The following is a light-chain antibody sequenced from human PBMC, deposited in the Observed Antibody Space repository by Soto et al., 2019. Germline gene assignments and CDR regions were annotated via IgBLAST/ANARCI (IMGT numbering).Light chain of an antibody. J-gene: IGKJ5*01. V-gene: IGKV3-20*01. CDR3: QQYGTSPIT. CDR1: QTVSSY. CDR2: GAS. Sequence: ENVLTQSPGTLSLSPGERATLSCRASQTVSSYLTWYQQRPGQAPRLLIYGASKRATGIPDRFSGSGSGTDITLTISRLEPEDFALYYCQQYGTSPITFGQGTRLDIK.